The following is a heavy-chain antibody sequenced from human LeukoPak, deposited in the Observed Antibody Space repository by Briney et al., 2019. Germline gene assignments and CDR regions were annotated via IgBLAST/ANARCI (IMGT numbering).Heavy chain of an antibody. D-gene: IGHD3-16*01. V-gene: IGHV3-7*01. J-gene: IGHJ1*01. Sequence: GGSLRLSCAASGFAFSSFWMSWVRQAPGKGLEWVANIRPDGSGASYVGSVKGRFTISRDNAKNSLYLQMNSLRVEGTAVYFCASADTGRGNSRNYDWGQGTLVTVSS. CDR3: ASADTGRGNSRNYD. CDR2: IRPDGSGA. CDR1: GFAFSSFW.